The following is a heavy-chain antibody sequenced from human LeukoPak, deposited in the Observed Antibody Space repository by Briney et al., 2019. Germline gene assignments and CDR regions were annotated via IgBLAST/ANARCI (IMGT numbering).Heavy chain of an antibody. J-gene: IGHJ6*04. CDR1: GFTFSDYN. D-gene: IGHD3-10*02. CDR3: AELGITMIGGV. CDR2: LSSSSTYI. Sequence: GGSLRLSCAASGFTFSDYNMNWVRQAPGKGLEWVSTLSSSSTYIYHADSVKGRFTISRDNAKSSLYLQMNSLRAEDTAVYYCAELGITMIGGVWGKGTTVTISS. V-gene: IGHV3-21*06.